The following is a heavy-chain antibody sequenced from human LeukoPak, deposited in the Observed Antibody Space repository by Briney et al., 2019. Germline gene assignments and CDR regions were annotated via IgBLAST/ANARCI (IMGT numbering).Heavy chain of an antibody. CDR3: ASGYGSGPYYKGYFDY. V-gene: IGHV3-64D*09. Sequence: GGSLRLSCEASGITVSSNYMIWVRQAPGKGLEYVSAISNDGAKKYYADSEKGRFTIPRDNSKNTLYLQMSSLRAEDTAVYYCASGYGSGPYYKGYFDYWGQGTLVTVSS. D-gene: IGHD3-10*01. CDR2: ISNDGAKK. J-gene: IGHJ4*02. CDR1: GITVSSNY.